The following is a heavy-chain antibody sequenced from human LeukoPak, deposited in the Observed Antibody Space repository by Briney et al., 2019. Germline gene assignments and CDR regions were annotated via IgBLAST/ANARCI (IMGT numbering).Heavy chain of an antibody. CDR3: ARDLAVAGTDY. CDR1: GGSMNRIPYY. V-gene: IGHV4-39*07. J-gene: IGHJ4*02. CDR2: IYYRVTT. D-gene: IGHD6-19*01. Sequence: SETLSLTCTVSGGSMNRIPYYWAWIRQPPGKGLEWIGSIYYRVTTYYNMSLKSRVTISVDTSKDQFSLRLSSVTAADTAVYYCARDLAVAGTDYWGLGILVTVS.